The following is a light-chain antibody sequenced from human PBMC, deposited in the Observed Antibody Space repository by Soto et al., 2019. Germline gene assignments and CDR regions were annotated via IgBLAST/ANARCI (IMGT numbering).Light chain of an antibody. CDR3: QQSYSIPIT. V-gene: IGKV1-39*01. J-gene: IGKJ5*01. CDR2: ASS. Sequence: DIQMTQSPSSLSASVGDRVTITCRASQNIKNYLNWYQQKPGKAPKLLIYASSSLQSGVPSRFSGSGSGADFILTISSLQSEDFATYYCQQSYSIPITFGQGTRLEIK. CDR1: QNIKNY.